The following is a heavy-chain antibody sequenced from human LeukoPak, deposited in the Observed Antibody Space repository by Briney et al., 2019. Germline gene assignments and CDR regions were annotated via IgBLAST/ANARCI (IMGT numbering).Heavy chain of an antibody. V-gene: IGHV5-51*01. CDR1: GFRFANSW. CDR2: IYPNDPDI. J-gene: IGHJ3*01. CDR3: AKKRSSGYYGSGGYVIDAFDV. D-gene: IGHD3-22*01. Sequence: GESLKISCKGSGFRFANSWIGWVRQVSGKGLEWMGTIYPNDPDIRYSPSFQGQVTISGDKSFSTVYLQWSSLKASDTAMYFCAKKRSSGYYGSGGYVIDAFDVWGQGTMVTVSS.